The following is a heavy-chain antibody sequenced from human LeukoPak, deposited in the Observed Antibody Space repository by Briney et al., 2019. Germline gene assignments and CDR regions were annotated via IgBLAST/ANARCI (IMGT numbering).Heavy chain of an antibody. J-gene: IGHJ4*02. V-gene: IGHV4-34*01. CDR1: GGSFSGYY. D-gene: IGHD3-3*01. CDR2: INHSGST. CDR3: ARGGIFGVVKKIKNYFDY. Sequence: SETLSLTCAVYGGSFSGYYWSWIRQPPGKGLEWIGEINHSGSTNYNPSLKSRVTISVDTSKNQFSLKLSSVTAAGTAVYCCARGGIFGVVKKIKNYFDYWGQGTLVTVSS.